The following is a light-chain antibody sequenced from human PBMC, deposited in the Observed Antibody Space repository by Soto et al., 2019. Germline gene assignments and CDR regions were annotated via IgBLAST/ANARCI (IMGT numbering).Light chain of an antibody. CDR1: QSVTNNY. V-gene: IGKV3-20*01. Sequence: EIVLTQSPGALSLSPGERATLSCRASQSVTNNYLAWYQQKPGQAPRLLIYATSKRVTGIPDRFSGSGSGTEFTLTISRLEPEDFAVYYCQQYGRSPPLTFGPGTKVDVK. CDR3: QQYGRSPPLT. CDR2: ATS. J-gene: IGKJ3*01.